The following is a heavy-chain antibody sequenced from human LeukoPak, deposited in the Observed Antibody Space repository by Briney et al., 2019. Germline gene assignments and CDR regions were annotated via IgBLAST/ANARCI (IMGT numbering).Heavy chain of an antibody. D-gene: IGHD3-10*01. J-gene: IGHJ4*02. V-gene: IGHV4-59*11. Sequence: SETLSLTCTVSGGSISSHYWSWIRQPPGKGLEWIGYIYYSGSTNYNPSLKSRVTISVDTSKNQFSLKLSSVTAADTAVYYCARASTMVRGVHFDYWGQGTLVTVSS. CDR3: ARASTMVRGVHFDY. CDR2: IYYSGST. CDR1: GGSISSHY.